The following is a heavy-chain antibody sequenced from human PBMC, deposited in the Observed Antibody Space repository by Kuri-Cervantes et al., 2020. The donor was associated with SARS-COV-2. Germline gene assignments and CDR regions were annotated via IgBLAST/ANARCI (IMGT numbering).Heavy chain of an antibody. J-gene: IGHJ4*02. Sequence: SETLSLTCTVSGGSISSQSYYWGWIRQPPGKGLEWIGSIKYSGSTFYNPSLKSRVTISLDTSTNQFSLKLSSVTAADTAVYYCARVFTASFDFWGQGTLVTVSS. CDR3: ARVFTASFDF. V-gene: IGHV4-39*07. CDR1: GGSISSQSYY. CDR2: IKYSGST.